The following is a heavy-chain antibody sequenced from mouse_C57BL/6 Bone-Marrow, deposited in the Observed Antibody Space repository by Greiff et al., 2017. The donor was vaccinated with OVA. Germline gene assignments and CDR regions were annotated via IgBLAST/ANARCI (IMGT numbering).Heavy chain of an antibody. CDR1: GFTFSDYG. V-gene: IGHV5-17*01. J-gene: IGHJ4*01. CDR3: AREGGYAMDY. Sequence: VQLKESGGGLVKPGGSLKLSCAASGFTFSDYGMHWVRQAPEKGLEWVAYISSGSSTIYYADTVKGRFTISRDNAKNTLFLQMTSLRSEDTAMYYCAREGGYAMDYWGQGTSVTVSS. CDR2: ISSGSSTI.